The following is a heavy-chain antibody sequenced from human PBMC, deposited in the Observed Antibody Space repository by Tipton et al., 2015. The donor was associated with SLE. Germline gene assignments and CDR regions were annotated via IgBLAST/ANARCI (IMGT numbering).Heavy chain of an antibody. Sequence: TLSLTCAVSGGSISSGGYYWSWIRQHPGKGLEWIGEINHSGNTNYNPSLKSRVTLSVDTSKNQFSLKLSSVTAADTAVYYCAREGLSYYGSSGYPLRVWGQGTLVTVSS. CDR1: GGSISSGGYY. J-gene: IGHJ4*02. CDR2: INHSGNT. D-gene: IGHD3-22*01. CDR3: AREGLSYYGSSGYPLRV. V-gene: IGHV4-31*11.